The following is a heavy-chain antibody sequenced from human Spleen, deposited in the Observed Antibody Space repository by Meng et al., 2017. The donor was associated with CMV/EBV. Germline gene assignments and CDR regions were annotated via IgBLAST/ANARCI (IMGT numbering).Heavy chain of an antibody. J-gene: IGHJ5*02. V-gene: IGHV1-69*02. CDR2: IVPILNIK. Sequence: KVSCKPSGGDFNTFTITWVRQAPGQGLEWMGRIVPILNIKKYAERFQGRVTITADKSTRTAYMELTSLGFEDTAVYYCARGADWHDPWSQGTLVTVSS. CDR1: GGDFNTFT. CDR3: ARGADWHDP.